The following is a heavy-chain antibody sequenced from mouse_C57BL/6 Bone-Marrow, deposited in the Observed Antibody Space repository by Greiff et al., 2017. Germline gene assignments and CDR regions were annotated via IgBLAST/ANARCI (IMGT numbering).Heavy chain of an antibody. V-gene: IGHV1-50*01. CDR2: IDPSDSYT. D-gene: IGHD1-1*01. Sequence: QVQLQQPGAELVKPGASVKLSCKASGYTFTSYWMQWVKQRPGQGLEWIGEIDPSDSYTNYTQKFKGKATLTVDTSSSTAYMQLSSLTSEDSAVYYCARFPSFITTVVMDYWGQGTSVTVSS. CDR1: GYTFTSYW. J-gene: IGHJ4*01. CDR3: ARFPSFITTVVMDY.